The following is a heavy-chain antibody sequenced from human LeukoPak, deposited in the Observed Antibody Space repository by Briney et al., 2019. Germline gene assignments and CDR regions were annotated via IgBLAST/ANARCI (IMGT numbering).Heavy chain of an antibody. V-gene: IGHV4-59*01. CDR2: IYNSGST. CDR1: GGSISTYY. CDR3: AKAVAAAGRFGFDP. D-gene: IGHD6-13*01. Sequence: WETLSLTCTVSGGSISTYYWSWIRQPPGKGLEWIGYIYNSGSTNYNPSVQSRVTISVETSKNQFSLRLTSVTAADTAVYYCAKAVAAAGRFGFDPWGQGTLVTVSS. J-gene: IGHJ5*02.